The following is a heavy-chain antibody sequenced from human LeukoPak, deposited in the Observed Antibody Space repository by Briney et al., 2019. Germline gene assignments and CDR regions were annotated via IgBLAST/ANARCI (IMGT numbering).Heavy chain of an antibody. Sequence: GASVKVSCKASGYTFTGYYMHWVRQAPGQGLEWMGWINPNSGGTNYAQKFQGRVTMTRDTSISTAYMELSGLRFDDTAVYYCARVTRIQLWSRDYYYYYYYMDVWGKGTTVTVSS. CDR3: ARVTRIQLWSRDYYYYYYYMDV. V-gene: IGHV1-2*02. CDR1: GYTFTGYY. CDR2: INPNSGGT. D-gene: IGHD5-18*01. J-gene: IGHJ6*03.